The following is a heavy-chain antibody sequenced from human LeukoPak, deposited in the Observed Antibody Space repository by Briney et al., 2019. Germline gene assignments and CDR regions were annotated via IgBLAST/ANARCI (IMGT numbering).Heavy chain of an antibody. CDR1: GYTFTGYY. CDR3: ARDDDGMDV. J-gene: IGHJ6*02. V-gene: IGHV1-2*02. Sequence: ASVKVSCKGSGYTFTGYYMHWVRQAPGQGLEWMGWINPKSGGTNYAQKFQGRVTMTRDTSISTAYMELSRLTSGDTAVYYCARDDDGMDVWGQGTTVTVSS. CDR2: INPKSGGT.